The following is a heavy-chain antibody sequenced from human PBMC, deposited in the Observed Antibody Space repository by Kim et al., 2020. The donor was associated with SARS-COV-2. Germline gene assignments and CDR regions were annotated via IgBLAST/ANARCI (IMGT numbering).Heavy chain of an antibody. CDR2: INHSGST. J-gene: IGHJ2*01. V-gene: IGHV4-34*01. Sequence: SETLSLTCAVYGGSFSGYYWSWIRQPPGKGLEWIGEINHSGSTNYNPSLKSRVTISVDTSKNQFSLKLSSVTAADTAVYYCARGLWGYFDLWGRGTLVTVSS. CDR1: GGSFSGYY. D-gene: IGHD7-27*01. CDR3: ARGLWGYFDL.